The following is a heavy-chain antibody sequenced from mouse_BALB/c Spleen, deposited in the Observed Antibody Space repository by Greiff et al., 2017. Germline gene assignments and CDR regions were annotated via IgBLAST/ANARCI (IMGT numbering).Heavy chain of an antibody. Sequence: EVQLQESGGGLVQPGGSRKLSCAASGFTFSSFGMHWVRQAPEKGLEWVAYISSGSSTIYYADTVKGRFTISRDNPKNTLFLQMTSLRSEDTAMYYCARSFYGKYYFDYWGQGTTLTVSS. CDR3: ARSFYGKYYFDY. CDR1: GFTFSSFG. D-gene: IGHD2-1*01. V-gene: IGHV5-17*02. CDR2: ISSGSSTI. J-gene: IGHJ2*01.